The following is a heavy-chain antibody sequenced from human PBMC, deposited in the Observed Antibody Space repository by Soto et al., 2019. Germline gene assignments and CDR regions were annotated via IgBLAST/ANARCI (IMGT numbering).Heavy chain of an antibody. CDR1: GFAFSNSG. D-gene: IGHD2-15*01. J-gene: IGHJ4*02. CDR3: VKDGRVYSPGGD. CDR2: ISHDGSSR. V-gene: IGHV3-30*18. Sequence: QVQLVESGGGVVQPGNSLRLSCAVSGFAFSNSGMHWVRQAPGKGLEWVAVISHDGSSRFYADSVKGRFTISRDDSKNKLYLQMSSLRDEDTAVYSCVKDGRVYSPGGDWGQGTLVTVSS.